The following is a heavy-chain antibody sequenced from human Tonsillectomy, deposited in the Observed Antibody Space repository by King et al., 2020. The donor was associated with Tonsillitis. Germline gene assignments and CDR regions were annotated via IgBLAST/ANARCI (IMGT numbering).Heavy chain of an antibody. CDR3: ARGFLSRGWELKYFHY. CDR1: GYTFTSYY. J-gene: IGHJ4*02. CDR2: INPSGGSA. Sequence: VQLVESGAEVKKPGASVKVSCKASGYTFTSYYMHWVRQAPGQGLEWMGIINPSGGSATYAQKFQGRVTMTTDTSTSTVYMELSSLRSEDTAVYYCARGFLSRGWELKYFHYWGQGTLVTVSS. V-gene: IGHV1-46*03. D-gene: IGHD1-26*01.